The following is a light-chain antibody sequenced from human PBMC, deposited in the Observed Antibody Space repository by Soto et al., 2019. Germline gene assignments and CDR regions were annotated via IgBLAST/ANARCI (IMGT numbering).Light chain of an antibody. Sequence: QSVLTRPASVSGSPGQSITIACTGTTSDVGGYNYVSWYQQHPGKVPKLLIHEVSNRPSGVSNRFSGSKSGNTASLTISGLQAEDKADYYCLSKTSSISYVFGTGTKVTVL. CDR3: LSKTSSISYV. V-gene: IGLV2-14*01. CDR2: EVS. CDR1: TSDVGGYNY. J-gene: IGLJ1*01.